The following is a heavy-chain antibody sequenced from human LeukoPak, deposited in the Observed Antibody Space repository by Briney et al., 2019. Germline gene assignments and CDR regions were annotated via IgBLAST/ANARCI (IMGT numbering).Heavy chain of an antibody. CDR1: GGSFSGYY. J-gene: IGHJ2*01. CDR2: INHSGST. V-gene: IGHV4-34*01. Sequence: SETLSLTCAVYGGSFSGYYWSWIRQPPGKGLEWIGEINHSGSTNYNPSLKSRVTISVDTSKNQFSLRLSSVTAADTAVYYCARGIGPYYYDSSGYLSRRDWYFDLWGRGTLVTVSS. CDR3: ARGIGPYYYDSSGYLSRRDWYFDL. D-gene: IGHD3-22*01.